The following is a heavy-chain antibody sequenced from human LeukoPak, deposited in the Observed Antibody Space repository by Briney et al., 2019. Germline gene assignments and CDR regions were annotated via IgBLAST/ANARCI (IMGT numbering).Heavy chain of an antibody. D-gene: IGHD7-27*01. J-gene: IGHJ4*02. CDR1: GFTFSSYA. Sequence: GGSLRLTCAASGFTFSSYAMSWVRQAPGKGLEWVSAISGSGSTTYYADSVKGRFTISRDNSKNTLYLQMNSLRAEDTAVYYCAREDWGYDYFDYWGQGTLVTVSS. CDR2: ISGSGSTT. CDR3: AREDWGYDYFDY. V-gene: IGHV3-23*01.